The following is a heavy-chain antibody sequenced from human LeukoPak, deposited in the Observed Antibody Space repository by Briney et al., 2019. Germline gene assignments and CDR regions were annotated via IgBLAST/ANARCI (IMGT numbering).Heavy chain of an antibody. V-gene: IGHV4-30-2*01. CDR2: INHSGST. CDR3: ASLRALAPSETYCGGDCYPKDFDY. CDR1: GGSISSGGYS. J-gene: IGHJ4*02. Sequence: SQTLSLTCAVSGGSISSGGYSWSWIRQPPGKGLEWIGEINHSGSTNYNPSLKSRVTISVDTSKNQFSLKLSSVTAADTAVYYCASLRALAPSETYCGGDCYPKDFDYWGQGTLVTVSS. D-gene: IGHD2-21*02.